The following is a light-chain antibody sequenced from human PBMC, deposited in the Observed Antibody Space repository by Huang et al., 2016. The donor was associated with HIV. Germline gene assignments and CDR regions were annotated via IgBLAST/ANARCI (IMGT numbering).Light chain of an antibody. V-gene: IGKV3-11*01. Sequence: EIVLTQSPATLSLSPGERATLSCRARQSVTNYLAWYQQKPGQAPRLLIYDASNRATGIPARFSGSWSGTDFTLTISSLEPEDFAVYYCQQRGSWPLTFGGGTKVDI. CDR2: DAS. CDR3: QQRGSWPLT. CDR1: QSVTNY. J-gene: IGKJ4*01.